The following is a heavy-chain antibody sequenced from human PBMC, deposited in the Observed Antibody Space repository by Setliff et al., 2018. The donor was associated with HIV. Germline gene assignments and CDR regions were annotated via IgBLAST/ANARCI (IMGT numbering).Heavy chain of an antibody. CDR2: IYYSGST. V-gene: IGHV4-39*01. D-gene: IGHD1-26*01. CDR1: GGSISSSVYY. J-gene: IGHJ6*03. Sequence: VTLSLTCTVSGGSISSSVYYWGWIRQPPGKGLEWIGNIYYSGSTYYNPSLKSRITISVDTSKNQFSLKLSSVTAADTAVYYCARHYQHSWVGVDYYFMDVWGKGTTVTVSS. CDR3: ARHYQHSWVGVDYYFMDV.